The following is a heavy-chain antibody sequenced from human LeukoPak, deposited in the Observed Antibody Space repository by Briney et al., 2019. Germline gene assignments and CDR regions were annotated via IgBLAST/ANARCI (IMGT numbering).Heavy chain of an antibody. Sequence: AGGSLRLSCAASGFTFSSYAMNWVRQAPGKGLEWVSAISGSGVSTYYAESVKGRFTISRDNSKNTLYLQMNSLRAEDTAVYYCARRWSIAARGGWYYFDYWGQGTLVTVSS. CDR2: ISGSGVST. CDR3: ARRWSIAARGGWYYFDY. V-gene: IGHV3-23*01. CDR1: GFTFSSYA. J-gene: IGHJ4*02. D-gene: IGHD6-6*01.